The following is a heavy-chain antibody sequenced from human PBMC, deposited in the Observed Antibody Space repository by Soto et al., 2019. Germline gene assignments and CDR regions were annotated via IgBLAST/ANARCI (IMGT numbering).Heavy chain of an antibody. Sequence: LRLSCAASGFTFSSYAMSWVRQAPGKGLEWVSSINGRGNYKYYADSVRGRFTISRDNAKNSLYLQMNSLRAEDAAVYYCAREDGIVGTTSAFDYWGQGTLVTVS. V-gene: IGHV3-21*01. J-gene: IGHJ4*02. CDR1: GFTFSSYA. D-gene: IGHD1-26*01. CDR3: AREDGIVGTTSAFDY. CDR2: INGRGNYK.